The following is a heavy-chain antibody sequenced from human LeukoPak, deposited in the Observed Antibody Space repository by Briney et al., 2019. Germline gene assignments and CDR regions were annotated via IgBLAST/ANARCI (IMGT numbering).Heavy chain of an antibody. Sequence: SETLSLTCTVSGGSISSSSYYWGWIRQPPGKGLEWIGSIYYSGSTYYNPSLKSRVTISVDTSKNQFSLKLSSVTAADTAVYYCAREFGYCSSTSCFAGAFNIGGQGTMVTVSS. V-gene: IGHV4-39*02. CDR2: IYYSGST. J-gene: IGHJ3*02. D-gene: IGHD2-2*01. CDR1: GGSISSSSYY. CDR3: AREFGYCSSTSCFAGAFNI.